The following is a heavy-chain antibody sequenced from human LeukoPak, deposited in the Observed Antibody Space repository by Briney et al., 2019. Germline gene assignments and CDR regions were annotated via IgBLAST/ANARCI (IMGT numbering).Heavy chain of an antibody. V-gene: IGHV3-23*01. Sequence: GGSLRLSCAASGFTFSNYGMHWVRQAPGKGLEWVSAISGSGGSAYYADSVKGRFTIFRDNSKNTLYLQMNSLRAEDTAVYYCAKDAGGLLWFGELRTFDYWGQGTLVTVSS. J-gene: IGHJ4*02. CDR1: GFTFSNYG. CDR2: ISGSGGSA. D-gene: IGHD3-10*01. CDR3: AKDAGGLLWFGELRTFDY.